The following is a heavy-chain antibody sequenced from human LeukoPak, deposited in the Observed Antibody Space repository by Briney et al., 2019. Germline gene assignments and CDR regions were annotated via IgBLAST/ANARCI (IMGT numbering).Heavy chain of an antibody. V-gene: IGHV4-39*01. CDR3: ARAVRRGVYFDY. CDR2: IYYSGST. Sequence: PSETLSLTCTVSGGSISSSSYYWGWIRQPPGKGLEWIGSIYYSGSTYYNPSLKSRVTISVATSKNQFSLKLSSVTAADTAVYYCARAVRRGVYFDYWGQGTLVIVSS. J-gene: IGHJ4*02. CDR1: GGSISSSSYY. D-gene: IGHD3-10*01.